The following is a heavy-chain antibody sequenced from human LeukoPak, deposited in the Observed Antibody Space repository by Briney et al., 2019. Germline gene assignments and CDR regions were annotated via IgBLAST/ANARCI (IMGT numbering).Heavy chain of an antibody. D-gene: IGHD5-24*01. CDR3: ARGQAGYNWGPDY. CDR1: GFTFSNPD. CDR2: ISSSSSYI. J-gene: IGHJ4*02. V-gene: IGHV3-21*01. Sequence: GGSLRLSCTASGFTFSNPDMNWVRQAPGKGLEWVSSISSSSSYIYYADSVKGRFTISRDNAKNSLYLQMNSLRAEDTAVYYCARGQAGYNWGPDYWGQGTLVTVSS.